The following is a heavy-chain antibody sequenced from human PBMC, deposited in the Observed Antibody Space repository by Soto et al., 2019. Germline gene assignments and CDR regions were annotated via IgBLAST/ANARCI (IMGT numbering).Heavy chain of an antibody. CDR3: ARAGYSYGFGYYYDY. CDR2: IYYDGST. J-gene: IGHJ4*02. Sequence: QVQLQESGPGLVKPSETLSLTCTISGGSISRYYWSWIRQPPGKGLEWIGYIYYDGSTNYSPSLKRRVTISVDTSKNQFSLRLSSVTAADTAVYYCARAGYSYGFGYYYDYWGQGTLVTVSS. V-gene: IGHV4-59*01. CDR1: GGSISRYY. D-gene: IGHD5-18*01.